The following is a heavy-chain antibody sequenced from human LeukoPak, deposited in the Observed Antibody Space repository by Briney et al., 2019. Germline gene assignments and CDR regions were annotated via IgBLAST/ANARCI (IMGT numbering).Heavy chain of an antibody. CDR1: GFTFSSYA. CDR2: ISGSGGST. J-gene: IGHJ2*01. D-gene: IGHD6-13*01. Sequence: GGSLRLSCAASGFTFSSYAMSWVRQAPGKGLEWVSAISGSGGSTYYADSVKGRFTNSRDNSKNTLYLQMNSLRAEDTAVYYCARAIAAAATNWYFDLWGRGTLVTVSS. V-gene: IGHV3-23*01. CDR3: ARAIAAAATNWYFDL.